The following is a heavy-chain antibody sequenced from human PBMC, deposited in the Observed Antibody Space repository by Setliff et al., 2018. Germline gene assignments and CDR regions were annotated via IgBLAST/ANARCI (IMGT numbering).Heavy chain of an antibody. D-gene: IGHD1-1*01. CDR1: GFVFSTYG. CDR2: IRFDGSYK. CDR3: AKVKKQLIRGSGFDL. J-gene: IGHJ4*02. Sequence: GGSLRLSCVASGFVFSTYGMHWVRQAPGKGLEWVAFIRFDGSYKYYEDSVKGRFTISRDNSENRLDLQMDSRRVEDTALYYCAKVKKQLIRGSGFDLWGQGTLVTVSS. V-gene: IGHV3-30*02.